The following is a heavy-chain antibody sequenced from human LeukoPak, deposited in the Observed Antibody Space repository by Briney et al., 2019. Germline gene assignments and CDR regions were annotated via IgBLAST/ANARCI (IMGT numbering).Heavy chain of an antibody. V-gene: IGHV4-39*01. CDR3: VSPRGFSYGYFDY. Sequence: SETQSLTCTVSGGSISSSSAYWGWIRQPPGKGLEWIGSIYYSKNTYYNPSLKSRVTISADTSKNQFSLTLGSVSATDTAVYYCVSPRGFSYGYFDYWGQGTQVTVSS. CDR1: GGSISSSSAY. J-gene: IGHJ4*02. CDR2: IYYSKNT. D-gene: IGHD5-18*01.